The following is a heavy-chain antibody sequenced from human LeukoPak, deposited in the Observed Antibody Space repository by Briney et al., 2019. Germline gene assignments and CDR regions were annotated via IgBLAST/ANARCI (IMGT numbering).Heavy chain of an antibody. CDR2: ISGGGERT. Sequence: QPGGSLRLSCTASGIVFSRTAMNWARQSPGRGLEWLSAISGGGERTSYADSVRGRFTISRDKSKNMVYLQMNSLRADDTAIYYCGKDGGQYSSGPEFDPRGQGALVTVSS. CDR1: GIVFSRTA. D-gene: IGHD6-19*01. J-gene: IGHJ5*02. CDR3: GKDGGQYSSGPEFDP. V-gene: IGHV3-23*01.